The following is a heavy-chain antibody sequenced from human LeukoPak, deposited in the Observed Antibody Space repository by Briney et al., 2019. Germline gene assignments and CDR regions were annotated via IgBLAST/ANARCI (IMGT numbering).Heavy chain of an antibody. Sequence: GRSLRLSCAASGFTFSSYCMHWVRQAPGKGLEWVAVIWYDGSNKYYADSVKGRFTISRDNSKNTLYLQMNSLRAEDTAVYYCARDIIVRQAPYYDILTGYEIIDYWGQGALVTVCS. CDR1: GFTFSSYC. V-gene: IGHV3-33*01. CDR2: IWYDGSNK. J-gene: IGHJ4*02. D-gene: IGHD3-9*01. CDR3: ARDIIVRQAPYYDILTGYEIIDY.